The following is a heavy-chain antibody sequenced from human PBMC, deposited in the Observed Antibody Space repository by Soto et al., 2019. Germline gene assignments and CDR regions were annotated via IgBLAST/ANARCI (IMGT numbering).Heavy chain of an antibody. CDR1: GGSISSYY. Sequence: QVQLQESGPGLVKPSETLSLTCTVSGGSISSYYWSWIRQPPGKGLEWIGYIYYSGSTNYNPSLKSRVTISVDTSKNQFSLKLSSVTAADTAVYYCAREKGAYYYDSSGYYGMDVWGQGTTVTVSS. J-gene: IGHJ6*02. D-gene: IGHD3-22*01. CDR2: IYYSGST. V-gene: IGHV4-59*01. CDR3: AREKGAYYYDSSGYYGMDV.